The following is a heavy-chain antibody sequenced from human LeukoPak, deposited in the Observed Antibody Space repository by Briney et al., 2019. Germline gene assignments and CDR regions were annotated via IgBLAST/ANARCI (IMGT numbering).Heavy chain of an antibody. V-gene: IGHV4-59*08. CDR1: GGSISNYY. CDR2: IYYSGST. D-gene: IGHD4-17*01. Sequence: SETLSLTCSVSGGSISNYYWSWIRQPPEKGLEWIGYIYYSGSTNYNPSLKSRLTISVDTSKNQFSLKLSSVTAADTAVYYCARSYGDYITGAYAFDVWGQGTMVTVSS. J-gene: IGHJ3*01. CDR3: ARSYGDYITGAYAFDV.